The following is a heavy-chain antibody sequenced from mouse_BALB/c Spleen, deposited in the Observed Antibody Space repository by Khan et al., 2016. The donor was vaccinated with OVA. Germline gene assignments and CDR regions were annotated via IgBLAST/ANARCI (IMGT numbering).Heavy chain of an antibody. CDR2: IWSGGST. Sequence: QVQLKESGPGLVQPSQSLSITCTVSGFSLTNYGVHWVRQSPGKGLEWLGLIWSGGSTDYNAAFISRLSISKDNSKSQVFFKMNSLQANDTAIYYCARNYDYDEGLTYWGQGTLVTVSA. V-gene: IGHV2-2*02. CDR1: GFSLTNYG. CDR3: ARNYDYDEGLTY. D-gene: IGHD2-4*01. J-gene: IGHJ3*01.